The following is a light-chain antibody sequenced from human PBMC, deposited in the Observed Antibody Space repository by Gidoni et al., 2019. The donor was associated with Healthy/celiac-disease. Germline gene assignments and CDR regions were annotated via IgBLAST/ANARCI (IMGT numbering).Light chain of an antibody. CDR1: QSVSSSY. V-gene: IGKV3-20*01. Sequence: EIVLTQSPGTLSLSPGERATLSCRASQSVSSSYLAWYQQKPGQAPRLRIYGASSRATGIPDRFSGSGYGTDFTLTISRLEPEDFEVYYCQQYGLGTFGQGTKVEIK. CDR2: GAS. CDR3: QQYGLGT. J-gene: IGKJ1*01.